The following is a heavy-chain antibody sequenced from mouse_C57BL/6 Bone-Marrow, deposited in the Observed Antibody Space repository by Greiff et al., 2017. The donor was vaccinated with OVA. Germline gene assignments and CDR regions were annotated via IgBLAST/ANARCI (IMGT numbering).Heavy chain of an antibody. V-gene: IGHV1-7*01. CDR3: ARSYLRPYWYFDV. CDR2: INPSSGYT. J-gene: IGHJ1*03. CDR1: GYTFTSYW. Sequence: VQLQQSGAELAKPGASVKLSCKASGYTFTSYWMHWVKQRPGQGLEWIGYINPSSGYTKYNQKFKDKATLTADKSSSTAYMQLSSLTYEDSAVYYCARSYLRPYWYFDVWGTGTTVTVSS. D-gene: IGHD3-2*02.